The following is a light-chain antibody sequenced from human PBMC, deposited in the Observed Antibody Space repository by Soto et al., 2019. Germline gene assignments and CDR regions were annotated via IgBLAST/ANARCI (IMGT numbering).Light chain of an antibody. Sequence: QAVVTQPPSASGTPGQRVTISCSGSSSNIGSNTVNWYQQLPGTAPKLLIYSNNQRPSGVPDRFSGSKSGTSASLAISGLQSEDEADYYCAAWDDSLNGXVFG. CDR1: SSNIGSNT. CDR3: AAWDDSLNGXV. V-gene: IGLV1-44*01. CDR2: SNN. J-gene: IGLJ3*02.